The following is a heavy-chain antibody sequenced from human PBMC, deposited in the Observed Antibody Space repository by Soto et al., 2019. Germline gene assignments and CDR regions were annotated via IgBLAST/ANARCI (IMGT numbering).Heavy chain of an antibody. D-gene: IGHD3-10*01. CDR1: GGSISSYY. Sequence: PSETLSLTCTVSGGSISSYYWSWTRQPPGKGLEWIGYVYNSGSTTYNYSFKNRVTMSIDTSENQFSLKVSSVTAADTAVYYCAGDFGSGSYRFDYWGQGALVTVSS. CDR2: VYNSGST. J-gene: IGHJ4*02. V-gene: IGHV4-59*01. CDR3: AGDFGSGSYRFDY.